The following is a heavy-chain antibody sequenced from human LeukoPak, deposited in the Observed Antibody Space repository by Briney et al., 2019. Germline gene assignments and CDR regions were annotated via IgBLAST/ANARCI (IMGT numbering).Heavy chain of an antibody. CDR1: GFTVSSNY. J-gene: IGHJ4*02. V-gene: IGHV3-53*01. CDR2: IYSGGST. CDR3: ARDDSSGSDDFDY. D-gene: IGHD3-22*01. Sequence: GGSLRLSCAASGFTVSSNYMSWVRQAPGKGLEWVSVIYSGGSTYYADSVKGRFTISRDNSKNTLYLQMNSLRAEDTAVYYCARDDSSGSDDFDYWGQGTLVTVSS.